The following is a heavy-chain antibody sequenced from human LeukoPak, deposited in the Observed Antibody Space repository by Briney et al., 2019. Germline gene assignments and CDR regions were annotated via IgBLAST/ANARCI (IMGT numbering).Heavy chain of an antibody. CDR1: VSSISSGNY. J-gene: IGHJ5*02. CDR3: TRGLASGVDP. CDR2: LHHVGSS. V-gene: IGHV4-38-2*02. Sequence: SETLSLTCSVSVSSISSGNYWGWIRQSPGKGLEWIGSLHHVGSSHYNPSLESRVTISLDTSKNQFSLTMTSMTAADTGIYYCTRGLASGVDPWGQGILVTVSS.